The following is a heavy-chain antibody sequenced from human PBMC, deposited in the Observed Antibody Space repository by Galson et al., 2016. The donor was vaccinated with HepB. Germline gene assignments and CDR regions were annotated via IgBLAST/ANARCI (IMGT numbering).Heavy chain of an antibody. CDR1: GYAFFGYW. CDR3: TTQGLED. D-gene: IGHD1-1*01. CDR2: IHPRDSDP. J-gene: IGHJ4*02. V-gene: IGHV5-51*01. Sequence: QSGAEVKESGESLKISCKGSGYAFFGYWIGWMRQMPGKGLEWMGIIHPRDSDPRYSPSFQGQVTISADKSISTAYLQWSSLKASDTSLYYCTTQGLEDWGQGTLVTVSS.